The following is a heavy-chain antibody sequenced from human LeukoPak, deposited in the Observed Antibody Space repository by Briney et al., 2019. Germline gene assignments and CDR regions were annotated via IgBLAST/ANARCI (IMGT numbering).Heavy chain of an antibody. D-gene: IGHD3-10*01. V-gene: IGHV4-39*01. CDR3: AKHSTMVRGVIHYYFDY. CDR2: IYYSGST. CDR1: GGSISSSSYY. Sequence: SETLSLTCTVSGGSISSSSYYWGWIRQPPGKGLEWIGSIYYSGSTYYNPSLKSRVTISVDTSKNQFSLKLSSVTAADTAVYYCAKHSTMVRGVIHYYFDYWGQGTLVTVSS. J-gene: IGHJ4*02.